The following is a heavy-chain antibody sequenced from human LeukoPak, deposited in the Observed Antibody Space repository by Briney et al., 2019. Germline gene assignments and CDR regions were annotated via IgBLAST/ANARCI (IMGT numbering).Heavy chain of an antibody. D-gene: IGHD3-10*01. CDR1: GFTFSSYW. Sequence: GGSLRLSCAASGFTFSSYWMHWVRQGPGKGLVWVSRIKSDGSSTSYADSVKGRFTVSRDNAKNTLYLQMNSLRDEDTAVYYCARESGYHGSGFDPWGQGTLVTVSS. J-gene: IGHJ5*02. CDR2: IKSDGSST. V-gene: IGHV3-74*01. CDR3: ARESGYHGSGFDP.